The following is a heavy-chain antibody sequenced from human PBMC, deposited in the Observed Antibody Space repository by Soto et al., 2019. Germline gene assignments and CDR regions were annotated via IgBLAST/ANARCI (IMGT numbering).Heavy chain of an antibody. Sequence: QVQPVESGGGLVKPGGSLRLSCAASGSSFSDYYMSWIRQSPGKGLEWLSYITSSSSYTHYADSVKGRFTISRDNAKNALYLHMTSRRAEDTAVYYCAGGQDNLAVNFDYWGQGTPVTVSS. J-gene: IGHJ4*02. CDR3: AGGQDNLAVNFDY. D-gene: IGHD1-1*01. CDR1: GSSFSDYY. CDR2: ITSSSSYT. V-gene: IGHV3-11*05.